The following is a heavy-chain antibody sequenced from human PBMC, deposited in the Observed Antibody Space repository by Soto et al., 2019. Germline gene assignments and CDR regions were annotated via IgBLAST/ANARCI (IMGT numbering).Heavy chain of an antibody. Sequence: ASVKVSCKASGYTFSNFAMHWVRQAPGQRLEWMGIINPGDRSTSYAQKFQGRVTMTRDTSTSTVYMEMSSLRSEDTAVYYCATTISLVRRVITWPIDYWGQGTLVTVSS. V-gene: IGHV1-46*01. CDR3: ATTISLVRRVITWPIDY. D-gene: IGHD3-10*01. J-gene: IGHJ4*02. CDR2: INPGDRST. CDR1: GYTFSNFA.